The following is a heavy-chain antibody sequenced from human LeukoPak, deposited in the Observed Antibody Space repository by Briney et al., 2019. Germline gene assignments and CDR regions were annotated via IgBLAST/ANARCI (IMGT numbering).Heavy chain of an antibody. CDR3: VRGADMNYNFETSFYFDS. CDR1: GFTMKNFG. V-gene: IGHV3-33*01. Sequence: PGGSLRLSCAVSGFTMKNFGMHWVRQAPGKGLEWVAVIWYDGSQRHYMDSVKGRFAISRENSMNTLSLEMNDLRVGDTAVYYCVRGADMNYNFETSFYFDSWGQGALVIVSS. J-gene: IGHJ4*02. CDR2: IWYDGSQR. D-gene: IGHD3-3*01.